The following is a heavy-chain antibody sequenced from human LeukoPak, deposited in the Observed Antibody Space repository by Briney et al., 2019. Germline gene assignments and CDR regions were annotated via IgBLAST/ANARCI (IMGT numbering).Heavy chain of an antibody. Sequence: SQTLSLTCTVSGGSISSGSYYWSWIRQPAGKGLEWIGRIYTSGSTNYNPSLKSRVTISVDTSKNQFSLKLSSVTAADTAVYYSARQAYCSSTSCYRFYYYYGMDVWGQGTTVTVSS. CDR1: GGSISSGSYY. CDR3: ARQAYCSSTSCYRFYYYYGMDV. J-gene: IGHJ6*02. CDR2: IYTSGST. V-gene: IGHV4-61*02. D-gene: IGHD2-2*01.